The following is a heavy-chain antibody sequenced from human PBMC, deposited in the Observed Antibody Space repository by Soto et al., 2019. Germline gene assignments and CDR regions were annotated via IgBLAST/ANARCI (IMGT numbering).Heavy chain of an antibody. Sequence: GASVKVSCKASGDTFSTYTITWMRQAPGQGLEWMGGIIPRSATSKYAQKFQGRVTITADESTSTVYMELRTLRPEDTAVYYCARERLGFVPTTVNSDYYYYAMDVWGQGTPVTDAS. CDR1: GDTFSTYT. D-gene: IGHD4-17*01. CDR3: ARERLGFVPTTVNSDYYYYAMDV. J-gene: IGHJ6*02. CDR2: IIPRSATS. V-gene: IGHV1-69*13.